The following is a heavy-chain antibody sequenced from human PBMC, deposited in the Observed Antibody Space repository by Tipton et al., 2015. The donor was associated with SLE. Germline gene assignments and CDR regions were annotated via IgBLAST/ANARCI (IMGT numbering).Heavy chain of an antibody. V-gene: IGHV3-66*02. J-gene: IGHJ4*02. CDR2: IYSGGNT. CDR3: ARWLQPRFDY. D-gene: IGHD5-24*01. CDR1: GFTVSSNY. Sequence: SLRLSCAASGFTVSSNYMSWARQAPGKGLEWVSVIYSGGNTYYADSVKGRFTISRDNSMNTLYLQMDSLRAEDTAVYYCARWLQPRFDYWGQGTLVTVSS.